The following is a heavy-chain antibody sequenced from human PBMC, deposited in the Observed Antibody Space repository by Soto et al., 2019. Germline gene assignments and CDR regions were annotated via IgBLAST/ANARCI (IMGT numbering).Heavy chain of an antibody. D-gene: IGHD2-15*01. CDR3: VRGGGYDYFDF. CDR1: GVTMRYCPYS. Sequence: PSDILSLTCRVSGVTMRYCPYSCNWIRPSPGKGLESFGDISHLETSDAKPPLRPRLSSSIDMTSNHFFVSVSSMTAADKAVYYCVRGGGYDYFDFSGQVIQGTVSS. J-gene: IGHJ4*02. CDR2: ISHLETS. V-gene: IGHV4-30-2*06.